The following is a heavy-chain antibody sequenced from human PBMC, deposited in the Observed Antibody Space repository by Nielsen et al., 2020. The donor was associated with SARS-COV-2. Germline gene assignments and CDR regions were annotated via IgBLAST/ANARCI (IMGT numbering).Heavy chain of an antibody. J-gene: IGHJ4*02. D-gene: IGHD6-6*01. CDR3: ARDTWSIADY. V-gene: IGHV3-30*03. CDR2: ISYDGSNK. Sequence: GESLKISCAASGFTFSSYGMHWVRQAPGKGLEWVAVISYDGSNKYYADSVKGRFTISRDNAKNTLYLQMNSLRVEDTAVYYCARDTWSIADYWGQGTLVTVSS. CDR1: GFTFSSYG.